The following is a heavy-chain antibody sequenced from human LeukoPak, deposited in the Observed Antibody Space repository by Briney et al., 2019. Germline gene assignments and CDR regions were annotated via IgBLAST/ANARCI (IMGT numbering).Heavy chain of an antibody. J-gene: IGHJ4*02. CDR1: GCSISSSTYY. CDR2: IYYSGST. D-gene: IGHD6-6*01. V-gene: IGHV4-39*02. CDR3: ARPNHSSSSLDY. Sequence: TSETLSLTCTVSGCSISSSTYYWGWIRQPRGKGLEWIGSIYYSGSTYYNPSLKSRVTISVDTSKNHFSLKLSSVTAADTAVYYCARPNHSSSSLDYWGQGTLVTVSS.